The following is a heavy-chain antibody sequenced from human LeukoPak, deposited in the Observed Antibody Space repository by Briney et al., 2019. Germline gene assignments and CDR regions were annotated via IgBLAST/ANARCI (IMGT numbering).Heavy chain of an antibody. CDR3: ANAGFAY. Sequence: PGGSLRLSCAASGFTFSNHNMNWVRQAPGKGLELISYISSSSSAINYADSVKGRFTISRDNAKNSVYLQMNSLRAEDTAVYYCANAGFAYWGQGTLVTVSS. J-gene: IGHJ4*02. V-gene: IGHV3-48*01. CDR1: GFTFSNHN. CDR2: ISSSSSAI.